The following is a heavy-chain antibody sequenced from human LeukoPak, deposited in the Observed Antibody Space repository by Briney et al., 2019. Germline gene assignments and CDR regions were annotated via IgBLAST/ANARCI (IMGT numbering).Heavy chain of an antibody. J-gene: IGHJ4*02. CDR1: GFSFSGHW. CDR2: ISPTGSTT. V-gene: IGHV3-74*01. D-gene: IGHD6-6*01. Sequence: PTGGSLRLSCIASGFSFSGHWMHWARQLPGKGLVWVSCISPTGSTTSYADSVKGRFTVSRDNAKNTLYLQVNNLRAEDTAVYYCARGPNSNWSGLDFWGQGTLLTVSS. CDR3: ARGPNSNWSGLDF.